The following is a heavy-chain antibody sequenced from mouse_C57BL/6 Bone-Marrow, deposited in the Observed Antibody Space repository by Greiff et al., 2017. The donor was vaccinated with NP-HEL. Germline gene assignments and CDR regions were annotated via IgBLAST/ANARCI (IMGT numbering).Heavy chain of an antibody. D-gene: IGHD1-1*01. CDR2: INPSTGGT. Sequence: VQLQQSGPELVKPGASVKISCKASGYSFTGYYVNWVKQSPEKSLEWIGEINPSTGGTTYNQKFKAQATLTVDKSSSTAYMQLKSLTSEDSAVYYCARDYYGSSHDYWGQGTTLTVSS. V-gene: IGHV1-42*01. J-gene: IGHJ2*01. CDR3: ARDYYGSSHDY. CDR1: GYSFTGYY.